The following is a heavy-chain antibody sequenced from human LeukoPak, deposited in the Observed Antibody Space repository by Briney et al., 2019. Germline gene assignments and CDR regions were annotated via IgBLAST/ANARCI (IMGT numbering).Heavy chain of an antibody. J-gene: IGHJ4*02. CDR1: GGSISSNNYY. CDR2: IYYSGST. D-gene: IGHD6-13*01. CDR3: ARHFSGAAAPLPFDY. Sequence: SETLSLTCTVSGGSISSNNYYWGWIRQPPGKGLEWIGYIYYSGSTNYNPSLKSRVTISVDTSKNQFSLNLRSVTAADTAVYYCARHFSGAAAPLPFDYWGQGTLVTVSS. V-gene: IGHV4-61*05.